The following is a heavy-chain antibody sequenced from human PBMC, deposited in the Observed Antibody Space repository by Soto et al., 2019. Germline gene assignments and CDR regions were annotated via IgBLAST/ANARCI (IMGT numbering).Heavy chain of an antibody. Sequence: QAQVVQSGAEVRKPGSSVKLSCKASEGTFNSYAIAWVRQAPGQGLAWMGGIIPYYNTLNYAQKFQYRVTITADDSTNTVYMELSSLRSDDTAVYFCASGASRWYPYFFDSWAQGTLVTVS. J-gene: IGHJ4*02. CDR2: IIPYYNTL. CDR3: ASGASRWYPYFFDS. V-gene: IGHV1-69*01. D-gene: IGHD6-13*01. CDR1: EGTFNSYA.